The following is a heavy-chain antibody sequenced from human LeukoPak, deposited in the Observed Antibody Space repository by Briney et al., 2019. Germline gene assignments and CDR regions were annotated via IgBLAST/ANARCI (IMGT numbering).Heavy chain of an antibody. D-gene: IGHD1-20*01. CDR3: AKEGAYPIITYDS. CDR2: IKRDGHEK. J-gene: IGHJ5*01. Sequence: GGSLRLSCAASGFSFSRYWMNWVRQAPGKGLEWVANIKRDGHEKNYVDSVKGRFSISRDNARNSLYLQMDSLRAEDTAVYYCAKEGAYPIITYDSWGRGALVTVSS. CDR1: GFSFSRYW. V-gene: IGHV3-7*01.